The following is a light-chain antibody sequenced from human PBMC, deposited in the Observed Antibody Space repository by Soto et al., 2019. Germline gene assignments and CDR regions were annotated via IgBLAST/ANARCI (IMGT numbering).Light chain of an antibody. CDR2: GAS. V-gene: IGKV3-15*01. CDR1: QSVSRN. CDR3: QHYNNWPLS. Sequence: EIVMTQSPATLSVSPGERATLSCRASQSVSRNLAWYQQKPGQAPRLLIYGASTRATGIPARFSGSGSGTEFTLTISSLQSEDFAVYYCQHYNNWPLSFGGGTKVEIK. J-gene: IGKJ4*01.